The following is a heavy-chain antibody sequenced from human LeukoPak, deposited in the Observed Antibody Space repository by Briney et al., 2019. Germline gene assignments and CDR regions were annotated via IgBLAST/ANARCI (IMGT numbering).Heavy chain of an antibody. CDR3: ARERGRPIFGVVKHWFDP. D-gene: IGHD3-3*01. V-gene: IGHV4-34*01. Sequence: SETLSLTCTVSGGSISGYYWSWIRQPPGKGLEWIGAINHSGSTNYNPSLKSRVTISLDTSKNLFSLKLSSVTAADTAVYYCARERGRPIFGVVKHWFDPWGQGNLVTVSS. CDR2: INHSGST. J-gene: IGHJ5*02. CDR1: GGSISGYY.